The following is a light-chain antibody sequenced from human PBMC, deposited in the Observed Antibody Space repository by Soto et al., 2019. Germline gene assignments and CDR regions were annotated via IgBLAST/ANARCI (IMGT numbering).Light chain of an antibody. CDR2: EVS. V-gene: IGLV2-14*01. J-gene: IGLJ3*02. Sequence: QSALTQPRSVSGSPGQSVTISCTGTSSDVGGYNYVSWYQHHPGKAPKLMIYEVSNRPSGISNRFSGSKSGYTASLTISGLQAEDEADYYCSSYTSSSTLVFGGGTKVTVL. CDR3: SSYTSSSTLV. CDR1: SSDVGGYNY.